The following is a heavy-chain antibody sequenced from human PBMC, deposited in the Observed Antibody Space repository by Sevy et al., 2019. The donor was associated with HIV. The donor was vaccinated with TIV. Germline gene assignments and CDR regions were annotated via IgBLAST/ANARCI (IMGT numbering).Heavy chain of an antibody. CDR2: IIPIFGTA. CDR3: ARDYAGIAAAGTGPSYWFDP. Sequence: ASVKVSCKASGGTFSGYAISWVRQAPGQGLEWMGGIIPIFGTANYAQKFQGRVTITADESTSTAYMELSSLRSEDTAVYYCARDYAGIAAAGTGPSYWFDPWGQGTLVTVSS. J-gene: IGHJ5*02. CDR1: GGTFSGYA. D-gene: IGHD6-13*01. V-gene: IGHV1-69*13.